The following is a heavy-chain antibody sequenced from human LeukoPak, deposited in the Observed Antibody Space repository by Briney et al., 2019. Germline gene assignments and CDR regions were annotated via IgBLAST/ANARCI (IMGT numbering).Heavy chain of an antibody. CDR3: ARDLGYGDYDVAFDI. Sequence: ASVKVSCKASGYTFTSYGISWVRQAPGQGLEWMGWISAYNGNTNYAQKLQGRVTMTTDTSTSTAYMELRSLRSDDTAVYYCARDLGYGDYDVAFDIWGQGTMVTVSS. CDR2: ISAYNGNT. V-gene: IGHV1-18*01. J-gene: IGHJ3*02. D-gene: IGHD4-17*01. CDR1: GYTFTSYG.